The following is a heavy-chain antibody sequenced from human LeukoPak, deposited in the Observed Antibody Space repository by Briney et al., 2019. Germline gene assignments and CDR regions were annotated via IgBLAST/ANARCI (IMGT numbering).Heavy chain of an antibody. V-gene: IGHV3-23*01. D-gene: IGHD6-13*01. CDR3: AKRRAAAAYYYYGMDV. CDR2: ISGSGGST. J-gene: IGHJ6*02. CDR1: GFTFSSYA. Sequence: GGSLRLSCAASGFTFSSYAISWVRQAPGKGLEWVSAISGSGGSTYYADSVKGRFTISRDNSKNTLYLQMNSLRAEDTAVYYCAKRRAAAAYYYYGMDVWGQGTTVTVSS.